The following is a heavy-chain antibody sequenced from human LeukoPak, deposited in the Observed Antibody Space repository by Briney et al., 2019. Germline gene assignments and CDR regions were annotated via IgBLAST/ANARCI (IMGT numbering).Heavy chain of an antibody. CDR3: ARDQWVPLTAMVPFDY. D-gene: IGHD5-18*01. J-gene: IGHJ4*02. CDR2: ISYDGSNK. Sequence: PGGSLRLSCAASGFTFSSYGMHWVRQAPGKGLEWVAVISYDGSNKYYADSVKGRFTISRDNSKNTLYLQMNSLRAEDTAVYYCARDQWVPLTAMVPFDYWGQGTLVTVSS. CDR1: GFTFSSYG. V-gene: IGHV3-30*03.